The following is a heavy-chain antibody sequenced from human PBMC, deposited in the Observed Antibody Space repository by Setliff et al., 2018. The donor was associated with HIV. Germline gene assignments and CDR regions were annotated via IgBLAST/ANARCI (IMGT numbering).Heavy chain of an antibody. V-gene: IGHV4-59*08. Sequence: PSLTCSVSGASIRGHYWSWIRQSPGKGLEWIGNIYYSGNTNYNPSFKSRVTISVDTSKNQFSLRVNSVTAADTAVYYCARSLVPSGYYYGRHAFDIWGQGTKVTVSS. D-gene: IGHD3-22*01. J-gene: IGHJ3*02. CDR2: IYYSGNT. CDR1: GASIRGHY. CDR3: ARSLVPSGYYYGRHAFDI.